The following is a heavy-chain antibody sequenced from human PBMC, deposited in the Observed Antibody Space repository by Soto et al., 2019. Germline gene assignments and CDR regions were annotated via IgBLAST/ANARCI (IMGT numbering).Heavy chain of an antibody. D-gene: IGHD1-26*01. CDR3: ARTLSLVGASSSSGYFDL. V-gene: IGHV2-70*01. J-gene: IGHJ2*01. CDR1: GFSLSTSGMC. CDR2: IDWDDDK. Sequence: VSGPTLVNPTQTLTLTCTFSGFSLSTSGMCVSWIRQPPGKALEWLALIDWDDDKYYSTSLKTRLAISKDTSKNQVVLTMTNMDPVDTATYFCARTLSLVGASSSSGYFDLWGRGTPVTVSS.